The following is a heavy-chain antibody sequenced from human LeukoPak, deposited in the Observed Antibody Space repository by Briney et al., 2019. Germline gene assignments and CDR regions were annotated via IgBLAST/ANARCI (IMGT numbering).Heavy chain of an antibody. V-gene: IGHV4-34*01. CDR1: GGSFSGYY. Sequence: PSETLSLTCAVYGGSFSGYYWSWIRQPPGKGLEWIGEIDHSGSTNYNPSLKSRVTISVDTSKNQFSLKPSSVTAADTAVYYCARLSRDGYNYLDYWGQGTLVTVSS. CDR3: ARLSRDGYNYLDY. D-gene: IGHD5-24*01. CDR2: IDHSGST. J-gene: IGHJ4*02.